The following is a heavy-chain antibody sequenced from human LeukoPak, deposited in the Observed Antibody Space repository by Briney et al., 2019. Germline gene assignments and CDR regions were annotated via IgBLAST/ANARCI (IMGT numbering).Heavy chain of an antibody. CDR3: ARDQYDTWSRRGNFDS. V-gene: IGHV3-7*03. CDR1: GFTFGKYW. D-gene: IGHD3-3*01. Sequence: GGSLRLSCVASGFTFGKYWTSWVRQAPGKGLEWVANITLDGSEKNYVDSVKGRFTISRDNTKNSLYLQMNSLRVEDTAVFYCARDQYDTWSRRGNFDSWGQGTLVIVSS. CDR2: ITLDGSEK. J-gene: IGHJ4*02.